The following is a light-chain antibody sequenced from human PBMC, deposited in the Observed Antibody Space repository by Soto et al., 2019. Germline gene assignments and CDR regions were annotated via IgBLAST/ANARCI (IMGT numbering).Light chain of an antibody. Sequence: QSVLTQPPSASGTPGQRVTISCSGSSSNIGGNSVNWYQHLPGTAPKILMYSDDERPSGVPDRLSGSKSGTSASLAISGLQSEDEADYYCAAWDDNLNGPVFGGGTKVTVL. CDR1: SSNIGGNS. J-gene: IGLJ2*01. CDR2: SDD. V-gene: IGLV1-44*01. CDR3: AAWDDNLNGPV.